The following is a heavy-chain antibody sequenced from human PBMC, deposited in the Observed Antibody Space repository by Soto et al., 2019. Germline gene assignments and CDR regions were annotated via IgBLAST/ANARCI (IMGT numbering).Heavy chain of an antibody. D-gene: IGHD6-19*01. CDR1: GVSLSNSY. Sequence: QVQLQESGPGLVKPSETMSLTCTVSGVSLSNSYCSWARQPPGKGLEWIGHIWTSGSTNYNPSLRSRVTLSVDPSKNQVSLQLSSVTATDTAVYYCAKGGGSYTTGWYNDYWGQGTLVTVSS. CDR2: IWTSGST. V-gene: IGHV4-4*08. CDR3: AKGGGSYTTGWYNDY. J-gene: IGHJ4*02.